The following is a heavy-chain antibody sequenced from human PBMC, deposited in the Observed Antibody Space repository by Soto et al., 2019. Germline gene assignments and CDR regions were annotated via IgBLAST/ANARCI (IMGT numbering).Heavy chain of an antibody. V-gene: IGHV4-59*01. D-gene: IGHD1-1*01. CDR3: ARENWNDGLVDY. Sequence: SSETLSLTCTVSGGSISSYYWSWIRQPPGKGLEWIGYIYYSGSTNYNPSLKSRVTISVDTSKNQFSLKLSSVTAADTAVYYCARENWNDGLVDYWGQGTLVTVSS. CDR2: IYYSGST. CDR1: GGSISSYY. J-gene: IGHJ4*02.